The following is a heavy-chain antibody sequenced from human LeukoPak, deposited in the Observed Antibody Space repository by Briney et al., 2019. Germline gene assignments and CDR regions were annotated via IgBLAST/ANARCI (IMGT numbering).Heavy chain of an antibody. V-gene: IGHV5-51*01. CDR1: GYSFTNYW. CDR3: ARQYLELRGSLIAVDEAFDI. CDR2: IYPGDSDT. D-gene: IGHD1-26*01. Sequence: KTGESLKISCKGSGYSFTNYWIAWVRQMPGKGLEWMGIIYPGDSDTRYSPSFQGQVTISADKSINTAYLQWSSLKASDTAMYYCARQYLELRGSLIAVDEAFDIWGQGTMVTVSS. J-gene: IGHJ3*02.